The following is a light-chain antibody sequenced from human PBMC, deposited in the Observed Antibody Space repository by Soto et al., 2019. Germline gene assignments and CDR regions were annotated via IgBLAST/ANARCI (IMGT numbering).Light chain of an antibody. CDR3: QQYKSYGMWT. CDR1: QSISRW. Sequence: DIQMTQSPSPLSASVGDRVTITCRASQSISRWLAWYQQKSGKAPKLLIYGASSLERGVPSRFSGSGSGTEYTLTVSSLQPDDFAAYYCQQYKSYGMWTFGQGTKVEIK. J-gene: IGKJ1*01. V-gene: IGKV1-5*01. CDR2: GAS.